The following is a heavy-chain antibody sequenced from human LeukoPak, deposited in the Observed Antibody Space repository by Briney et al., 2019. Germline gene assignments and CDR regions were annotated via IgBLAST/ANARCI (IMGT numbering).Heavy chain of an antibody. V-gene: IGHV3-7*01. CDR2: IKQDGSGK. D-gene: IGHD4-17*01. J-gene: IGHJ4*02. CDR3: AREVTVTTRGYYFYY. CDR1: GFTFSSYW. Sequence: PGGSLRLSCAASGFTFSSYWMSWVCQGPGKGLGWVSNIKQDGSGKYYVDSVKGRFTISRDNAKNSLYLQMNSLRAEDTAVYYCAREVTVTTRGYYFYYWGQGTLVTVSS.